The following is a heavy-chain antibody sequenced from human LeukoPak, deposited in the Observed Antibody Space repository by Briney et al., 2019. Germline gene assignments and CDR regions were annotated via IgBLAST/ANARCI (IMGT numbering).Heavy chain of an antibody. CDR2: ISGNGDTT. Sequence: GGTLRLSCAASGFTFSSYVMSWVRQAPGKGLEWVSAISGNGDTTYYADSVKGRFTISRDNSKNTLYLQMNSLRAEDTAVYYCARGGSYLSAFDIWGQGTMVTVSS. J-gene: IGHJ3*02. CDR1: GFTFSSYV. CDR3: ARGGSYLSAFDI. V-gene: IGHV3-23*01. D-gene: IGHD1-26*01.